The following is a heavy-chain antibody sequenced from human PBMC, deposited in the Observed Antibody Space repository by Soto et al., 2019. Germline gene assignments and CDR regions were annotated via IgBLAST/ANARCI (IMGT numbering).Heavy chain of an antibody. D-gene: IGHD6-13*01. CDR2: INPSGGST. Sequence: QVQLVQSGAEVKKPGASVKVSCKASGYTFTSYDMHWVRQAPGQGLEWMGIINPSGGSTSYAQKFRGGVTMTRDTSTSTVYMELSRLRSEDTAVYYCAREGYSSRWYGVESDYWGQGTLVTVSS. CDR1: GYTFTSYD. V-gene: IGHV1-46*01. CDR3: AREGYSSRWYGVESDY. J-gene: IGHJ4*02.